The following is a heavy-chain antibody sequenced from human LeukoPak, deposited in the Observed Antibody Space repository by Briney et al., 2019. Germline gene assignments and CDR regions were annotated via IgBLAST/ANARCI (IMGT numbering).Heavy chain of an antibody. D-gene: IGHD3-10*01. V-gene: IGHV3-21*01. Sequence: PGGSLRLSCAASGFTFSSYSMNWVRQAPGKGLEWVSSISSRNTYIYYADSVKGRFTISRDNAKNSLYLQMSSLRAEDTAVYYCAGSFSGAIDYCGQGTLVTVSS. CDR3: AGSFSGAIDY. CDR1: GFTFSSYS. CDR2: ISSRNTYI. J-gene: IGHJ4*02.